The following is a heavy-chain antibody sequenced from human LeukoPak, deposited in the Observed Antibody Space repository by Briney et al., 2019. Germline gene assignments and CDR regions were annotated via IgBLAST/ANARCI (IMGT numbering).Heavy chain of an antibody. V-gene: IGHV1-69*06. CDR1: GGTFSSYA. CDR2: IIPIFGTA. CDR3: ARDRFTMSVAASWGDFDL. D-gene: IGHD6-19*01. J-gene: IGHJ2*01. Sequence: SVKVSCKASGGTFSSYAISWVRQAPGQGLEWMGGIIPIFGTANYAQKFQGRVTITADKSTSTAYMELSSLRSDDTAVYYCARDRFTMSVAASWGDFDLWGRGTLVTVSS.